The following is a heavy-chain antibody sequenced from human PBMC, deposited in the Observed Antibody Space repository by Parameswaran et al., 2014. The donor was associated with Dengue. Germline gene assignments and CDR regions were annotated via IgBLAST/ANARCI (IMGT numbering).Heavy chain of an antibody. CDR3: ASGGSSWRTPFDY. V-gene: IGHV1-2*02. J-gene: IGHJ4*02. D-gene: IGHD6-13*01. Sequence: WVRQAPGQGLEWMGWINPNSGGTNYAQKFQGRVTMTRDTSISTAYMELSRLRSDDTAVYYCASGGSSWRTPFDYWGQGTLVTVSS. CDR2: INPNSGGT.